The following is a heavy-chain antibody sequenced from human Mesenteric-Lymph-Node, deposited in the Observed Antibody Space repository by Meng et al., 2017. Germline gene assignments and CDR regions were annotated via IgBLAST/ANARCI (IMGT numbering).Heavy chain of an antibody. CDR3: ARDLGYCSSTSCYAERIDY. CDR2: ISSSGSTI. V-gene: IGHV3-48*03. J-gene: IGHJ4*02. Sequence: GESLKISCAASGFTFSSYEMNWVRQAPGKGLEWVSYISSSGSTIYYADSVKGRFTISRDNAKNSLYLQMNSLRAEDTAVYYCARDLGYCSSTSCYAERIDYWGQGTLVTVSS. D-gene: IGHD2-2*01. CDR1: GFTFSSYE.